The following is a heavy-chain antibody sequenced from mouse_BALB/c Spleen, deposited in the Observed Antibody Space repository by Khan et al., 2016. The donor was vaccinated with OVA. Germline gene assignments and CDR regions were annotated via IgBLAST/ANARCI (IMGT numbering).Heavy chain of an antibody. CDR1: GFTFSTYG. D-gene: IGHD1-1*01. J-gene: IGHJ3*01. V-gene: IGHV5-6*01. CDR2: VSTGGGYT. Sequence: EVELVESGGDLVKPGGSLKLSCAASGFTFSTYGMSWVRQTPDKRLEWVATVSTGGGYTYYPDSVKGRFTISRDNAKNTLYLQMSSLKSEDTAMFSCARLADYYDSEGFAYWGQGTLVTVSA. CDR3: ARLADYYDSEGFAY.